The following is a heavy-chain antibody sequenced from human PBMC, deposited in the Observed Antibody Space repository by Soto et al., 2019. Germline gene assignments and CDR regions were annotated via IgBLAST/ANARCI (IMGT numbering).Heavy chain of an antibody. J-gene: IGHJ6*02. CDR2: ISYDGSNK. D-gene: IGHD4-17*01. V-gene: IGHV3-30*18. Sequence: QVQLVESGGGVVQPGRSLRLSCAASGFTFSSYGMHWVRQAPGKGLEWVAVISYDGSNKYYADSVKGRFTISRDNSKNTLYLQMNSLRAEDTAVYYCAKAVTYGWNYHYGMDVWGQGTTVTVSS. CDR3: AKAVTYGWNYHYGMDV. CDR1: GFTFSSYG.